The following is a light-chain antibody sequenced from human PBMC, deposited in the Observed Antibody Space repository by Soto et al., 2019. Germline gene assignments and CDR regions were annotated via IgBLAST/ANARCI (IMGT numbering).Light chain of an antibody. V-gene: IGKV3-15*01. CDR3: QQHNNWPQTPRT. J-gene: IGKJ1*01. Sequence: EIQMTQSPSTLSVSPGERATLSCRASQSVSSNLAWYQQKPGQAPRLLIYGASTRATGIPARFSGSGSETELTLTLSSLQSEADDVDSCQQHNNWPQTPRTFGQGTKVDIK. CDR1: QSVSSN. CDR2: GAS.